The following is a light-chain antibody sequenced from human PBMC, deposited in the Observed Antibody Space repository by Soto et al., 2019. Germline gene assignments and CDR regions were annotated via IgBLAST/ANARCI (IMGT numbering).Light chain of an antibody. V-gene: IGKV1-5*01. CDR1: QSISSW. CDR2: DAS. J-gene: IGKJ1*01. CDR3: QQYNSYWT. Sequence: DIHMTQSPSTLSASVGYSFTITCRASQSISSWLAWYQQKPGKAPKLLIYDASSLESGVPSRLSGSGSGTEFTLTISSLQPDDFATYYCQQYNSYWTFGQGTKVDIK.